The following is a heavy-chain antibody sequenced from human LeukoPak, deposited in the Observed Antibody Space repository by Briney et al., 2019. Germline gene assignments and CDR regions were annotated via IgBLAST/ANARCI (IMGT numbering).Heavy chain of an antibody. CDR1: GYTFTGYY. Sequence: ASVKVSCKASGYTFTGYYMHWVRQAPGQGLEWMGWINPNSGGTNYAQKFQGRVTMTRDTSISTAYMELSRLRSDDTAGYYCARDDGSGSYLFDYWGQGTLVTVSS. J-gene: IGHJ4*02. V-gene: IGHV1-2*02. D-gene: IGHD3-10*01. CDR3: ARDDGSGSYLFDY. CDR2: INPNSGGT.